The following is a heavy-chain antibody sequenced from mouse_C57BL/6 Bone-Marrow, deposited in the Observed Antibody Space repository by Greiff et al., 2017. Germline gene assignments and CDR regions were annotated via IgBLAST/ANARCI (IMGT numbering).Heavy chain of an antibody. D-gene: IGHD2-4*01. V-gene: IGHV5-17*01. J-gene: IGHJ3*01. CDR3: AKNDYDKMAWFAY. Sequence: EVKVVESGGDLVKPGGSLKLSCAASGFTFSSYGMSWVRQAPEKGLEWVAYISSGSSTIYYADTVKGRFTISRDNAKNTLFLQMTSLRSEDTAMYYCAKNDYDKMAWFAYWGQGTLVTVSA. CDR2: ISSGSSTI. CDR1: GFTFSSYG.